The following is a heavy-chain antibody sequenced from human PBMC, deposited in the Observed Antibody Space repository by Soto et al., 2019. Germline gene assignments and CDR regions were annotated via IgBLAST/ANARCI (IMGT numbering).Heavy chain of an antibody. CDR2: IIPIFGTA. J-gene: IGHJ6*04. V-gene: IGHV1-69*13. D-gene: IGHD3-22*01. CDR3: ARGTYYYDSSGYYEAFDI. CDR1: GGTFSSYA. Sequence: SVKVSCKASGGTFSSYAISWVRQAPGQGLEWMGGIIPIFGTANYAQKFQGRVTITADESTSTAYMELSSLRSEDTAVYYCARGTYYYDSSGYYEAFDIWGKGTTVTVSS.